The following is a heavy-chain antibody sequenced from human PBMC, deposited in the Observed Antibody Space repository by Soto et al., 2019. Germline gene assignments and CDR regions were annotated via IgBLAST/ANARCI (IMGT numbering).Heavy chain of an antibody. CDR1: GGSISSYY. J-gene: IGHJ5*02. CDR2: IYYSGST. CDR3: ARDGGPNGSGSYSWFDP. V-gene: IGHV4-59*01. D-gene: IGHD3-10*01. Sequence: PSETLSLTCTVSGGSISSYYWSWIRQPPGKGLEWIGYIYYSGSTNYNPSLKSRVTISVDTSKNQFSLKLSSVTAADTAVYYCARDGGPNGSGSYSWFDPWGQGTLVTVPQ.